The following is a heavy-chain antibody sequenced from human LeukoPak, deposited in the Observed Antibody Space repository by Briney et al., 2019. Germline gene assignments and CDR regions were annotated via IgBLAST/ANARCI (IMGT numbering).Heavy chain of an antibody. D-gene: IGHD3-10*01. J-gene: IGHJ5*02. V-gene: IGHV4-4*02. Sequence: PSETLSLTCAVSGASISTTNWWSWVRQPPGKGLDWIGEIFQSGRTSYNPSLKSRVTISVDKSRNQFSLKLSSVTAADTAVYYCTRDLLGGSGTFDPWGQGTLVTVSS. CDR3: TRDLLGGSGTFDP. CDR2: IFQSGRT. CDR1: GASISTTNW.